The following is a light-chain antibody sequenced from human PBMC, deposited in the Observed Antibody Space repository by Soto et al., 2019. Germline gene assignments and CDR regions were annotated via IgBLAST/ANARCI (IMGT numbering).Light chain of an antibody. V-gene: IGKV1-39*01. CDR1: QSISSY. J-gene: IGKJ4*01. CDR3: QQSYGTPLT. CDR2: AAS. Sequence: DIQMTQSPSSLSASVGDRVTITCRASQSISSYLNWYQQKPGKAPTRLIYAASSLQSGVPSRFSGSGSGTDFTLTISSLQPEDFATYYCQQSYGTPLTFGGGTKVEIK.